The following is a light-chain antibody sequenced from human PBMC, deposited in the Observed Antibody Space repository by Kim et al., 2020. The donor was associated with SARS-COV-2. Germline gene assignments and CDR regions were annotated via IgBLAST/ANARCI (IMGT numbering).Light chain of an antibody. CDR1: QTISTW. CDR2: KAS. Sequence: SASVGDRVTSTCRASQTISTWLDWYQQTLGKAPKLMIYKASSLQSGVTSRFSGNGSGTEFTLTITSLQPDDFATYYCQHYNSYPYSFGQGTKLEI. J-gene: IGKJ2*03. CDR3: QHYNSYPYS. V-gene: IGKV1-5*03.